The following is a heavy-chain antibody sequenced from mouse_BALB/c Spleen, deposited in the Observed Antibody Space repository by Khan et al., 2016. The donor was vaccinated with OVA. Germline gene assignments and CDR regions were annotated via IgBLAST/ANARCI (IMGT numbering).Heavy chain of an antibody. D-gene: IGHD2-13*01. CDR1: GCSLSSYG. CDR2: IWSGGST. Sequence: QVQLQQSGPGLVQPSQSLSITCTVSGCSLSSYGVHWVRQSPGKGLEWLGVIWSGGSTDFNAAFISRLGISKDNSKSQVFFKMNSLQTNDSAIYYCARGGLPFAYWGQGTLVTVSA. J-gene: IGHJ3*01. V-gene: IGHV2-2*02. CDR3: ARGGLPFAY.